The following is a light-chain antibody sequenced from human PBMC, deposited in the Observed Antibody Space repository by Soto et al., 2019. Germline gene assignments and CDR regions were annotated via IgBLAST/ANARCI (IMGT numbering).Light chain of an antibody. CDR2: AAS. J-gene: IGKJ5*01. V-gene: IGKV1-12*01. CDR1: QGISSW. CDR3: QQNFNTPWT. Sequence: DIQMTQSPSSLSASVGDRVPSTCRASQGISSWVAWYQQKPGKAPKLRVYAASSLQSGVPSRFSGSGSGTDCTRTISSLQPEDFAAYDCQQNFNTPWTFGQGTRLEIK.